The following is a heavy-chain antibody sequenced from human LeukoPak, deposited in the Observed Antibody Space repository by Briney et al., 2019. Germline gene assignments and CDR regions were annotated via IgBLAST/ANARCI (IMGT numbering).Heavy chain of an antibody. CDR2: IWYDGSNK. J-gene: IGHJ4*02. CDR1: GFTFSSYG. CDR3: ARETYYYGSGSYNFDY. V-gene: IGHV3-33*01. Sequence: PGGSLRLSCAASGFTFSSYGMHWVRQAPGKGLEWVAVIWYDGSNKYYADSVKGRFTISRDNSKNTLYLQMNGLRAEDTAVYYCARETYYYGSGSYNFDYWGQGTLVTVSS. D-gene: IGHD3-10*01.